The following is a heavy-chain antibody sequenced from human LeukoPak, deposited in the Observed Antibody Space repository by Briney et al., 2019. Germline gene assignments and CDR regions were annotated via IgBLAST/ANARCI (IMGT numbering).Heavy chain of an antibody. D-gene: IGHD6-13*01. CDR3: ARASIAAAGSGGDAFDI. V-gene: IGHV4-39*07. Sequence: SETLSLTCTVSGGSISSSSYYWGWIRQPPGKGLEWIGSIYYSGSTYYNPSLKSRVTISVDTSKNQFSLKLSSVTAADTAVYYCARASIAAAGSGGDAFDIWGQGTMVTVSS. J-gene: IGHJ3*02. CDR1: GGSISSSSYY. CDR2: IYYSGST.